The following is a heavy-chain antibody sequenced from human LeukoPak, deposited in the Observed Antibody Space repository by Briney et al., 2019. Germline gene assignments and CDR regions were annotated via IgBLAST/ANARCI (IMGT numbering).Heavy chain of an antibody. V-gene: IGHV4-59*01. CDR1: GGSISSYY. Sequence: PSETLSLTCTVSGGSISSYYWSWIRQPPGKGLEWIGYIYYSGSTNYNPSLKSRVTISVDTSKNQFSLKLSSVTAADTAVYYCASSRHNARGYFDYWGRGTLVTVSS. J-gene: IGHJ4*02. D-gene: IGHD1-1*01. CDR3: ASSRHNARGYFDY. CDR2: IYYSGST.